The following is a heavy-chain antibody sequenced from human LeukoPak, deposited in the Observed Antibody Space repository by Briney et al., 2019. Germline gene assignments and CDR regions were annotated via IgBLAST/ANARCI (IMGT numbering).Heavy chain of an antibody. CDR1: GFIFSPYA. CDR3: ARDSGTGYYYYGMDV. D-gene: IGHD2-8*02. CDR2: ISSEGKTT. Sequence: GGSLRLSCSASGFIFSPYAMHWVRQAPGKGLEYVSSISSEGKTTYYADSVKGRFTISRDNSKNTLYLQMNSLRAEDTAVYYCARDSGTGYYYYGMDVWGQGTTVTVSS. V-gene: IGHV3-64*04. J-gene: IGHJ6*02.